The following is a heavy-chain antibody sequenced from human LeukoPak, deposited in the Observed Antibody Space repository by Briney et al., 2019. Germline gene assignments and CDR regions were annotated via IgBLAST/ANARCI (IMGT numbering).Heavy chain of an antibody. CDR2: IYYSGST. D-gene: IGHD5-18*01. V-gene: IGHV4-39*07. J-gene: IGHJ6*03. CDR3: ARVSGYSYGFANYYYHMDV. CDR1: GGSISSSSYY. Sequence: SETLSLTCTVSGGSISSSSYYWGWIRQPPGKGLEWIGSIYYSGSTYYNPSLKSRVTISVDTSKNQFSLKLSSVTAADTAVYYCARVSGYSYGFANYYYHMDVWGKGTTVTVSS.